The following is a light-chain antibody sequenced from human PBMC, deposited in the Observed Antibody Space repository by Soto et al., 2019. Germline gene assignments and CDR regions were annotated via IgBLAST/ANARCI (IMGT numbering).Light chain of an antibody. CDR2: DGS. V-gene: IGKV1-5*01. J-gene: IGKJ2*01. CDR1: QSIRSW. Sequence: DIQMTQSPSTLSASVGDRVTITCRASQSIRSWLAWFQQKPGKAPNLLIFDGSSLESGVPSRFSGSGSGTEFTLTISSLQPDDFATYYCQQYNSFPYTFGQGTKLEIK. CDR3: QQYNSFPYT.